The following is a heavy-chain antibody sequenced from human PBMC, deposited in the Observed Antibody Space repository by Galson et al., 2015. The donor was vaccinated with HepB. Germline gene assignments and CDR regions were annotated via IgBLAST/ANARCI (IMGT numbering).Heavy chain of an antibody. CDR1: GFTFSSYG. CDR3: ARDRSFEWELKGVLDY. D-gene: IGHD1-26*01. V-gene: IGHV3-33*08. J-gene: IGHJ4*02. CDR2: IWYDGSNK. Sequence: SLRLSCAASGFTFSSYGMHWVRQAPGKGLEWVAVIWYDGSNKYYADSVKGRFTISRDNSKNTLYLQMNSLRAEDTAVYYCARDRSFEWELKGVLDYWGQGTLVTVSS.